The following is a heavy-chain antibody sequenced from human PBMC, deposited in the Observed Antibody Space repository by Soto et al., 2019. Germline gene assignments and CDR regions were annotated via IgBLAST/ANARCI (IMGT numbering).Heavy chain of an antibody. V-gene: IGHV3-53*02. CDR3: ARDSPVAGIDY. J-gene: IGHJ4*02. Sequence: EVQLVETGGGLIQPGGSLSLSCAASGLIVRSYYRSWVRQAQGKGLEWVSLIYSDGNTPYADSVKGRFTISRDNSKNTLNLQMNSLKAEDTAVYYCARDSPVAGIDYWGQGTLVTVSS. CDR2: IYSDGNT. CDR1: GLIVRSYY.